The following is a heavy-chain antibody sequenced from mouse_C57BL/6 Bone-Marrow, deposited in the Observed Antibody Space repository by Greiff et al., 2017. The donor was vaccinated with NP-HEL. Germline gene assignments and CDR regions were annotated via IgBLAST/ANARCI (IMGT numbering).Heavy chain of an antibody. V-gene: IGHV1-74*01. J-gene: IGHJ3*01. CDR2: IHPSDSHT. Sequence: VQLQQPGAELVKPGASVKVSCKASGYTFTSYWMHWVKQRPGQGLEWIGRIHPSDSHTNYNQKFKGKATLTVDKSSSTAYMQLSSLTSEDSAVYYCAIPYGSSPWFAYWGQGTLVTVSA. CDR1: GYTFTSYW. CDR3: AIPYGSSPWFAY. D-gene: IGHD1-1*01.